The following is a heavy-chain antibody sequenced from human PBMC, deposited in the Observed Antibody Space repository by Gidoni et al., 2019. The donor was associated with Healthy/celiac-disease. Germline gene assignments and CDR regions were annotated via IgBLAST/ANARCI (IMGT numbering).Heavy chain of an antibody. CDR3: ARDRYCSSTSCYTNWFDP. V-gene: IGHV3-30-3*01. D-gene: IGHD2-2*02. CDR1: GFTFSRYA. J-gene: IGHJ5*02. Sequence: QVQLVESGGGVVQPGRSLRLSCAASGFTFSRYAMHWVRPAPGKGLEWVAVISYDGSNKYYADSVKGRFTISRDNSKNTLYLQMNSLRAEDTAVYYCARDRYCSSTSCYTNWFDPWGQGTLVTVSS. CDR2: ISYDGSNK.